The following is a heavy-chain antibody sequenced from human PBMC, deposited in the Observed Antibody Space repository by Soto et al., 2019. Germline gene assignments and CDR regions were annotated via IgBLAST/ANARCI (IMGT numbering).Heavy chain of an antibody. Sequence: SETLSLTCTVSGGSIISGGYYWTWIRQHPGKGLEWIGYNYYSGITYYNPSLKSRVTISLDTSKNQFSLKLSSVTAADTAVYYCARGSSIAGLYYGMDVWGQGTTVTVSS. CDR2: NYYSGIT. J-gene: IGHJ6*02. D-gene: IGHD6-6*01. CDR1: GGSIISGGYY. CDR3: ARGSSIAGLYYGMDV. V-gene: IGHV4-31*03.